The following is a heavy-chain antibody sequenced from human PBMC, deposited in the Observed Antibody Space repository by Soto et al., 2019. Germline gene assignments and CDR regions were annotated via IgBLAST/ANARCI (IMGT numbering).Heavy chain of an antibody. CDR2: ISGSGERT. V-gene: IGHV3-23*01. CDR1: GFTFRSYA. D-gene: IGHD5-12*01. Sequence: GGSLRLSCGASGFTFRSYAMSWVRQTPGKGLEWVAGISGSGERTYYADSVKGRFNISRDNSKNTVHLQLSSLRAEDTAVYYCAKGGWLRADAFDIWGQGTMVTVSS. J-gene: IGHJ3*02. CDR3: AKGGWLRADAFDI.